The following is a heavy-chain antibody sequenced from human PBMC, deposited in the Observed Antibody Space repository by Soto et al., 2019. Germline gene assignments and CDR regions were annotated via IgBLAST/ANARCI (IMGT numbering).Heavy chain of an antibody. V-gene: IGHV4-59*01. CDR3: ARQDRDGYGYYFDY. J-gene: IGHJ4*02. D-gene: IGHD5-18*01. Sequence: SETLSLTCTVSGGSISSYYWSWIRQPPGKGLEWIGYIYYSESTNYNPSLKSRVTISVDTSKNQFSLKLSSVTAADTAVYYCARQDRDGYGYYFDYWGQGTLVTVSS. CDR2: IYYSEST. CDR1: GGSISSYY.